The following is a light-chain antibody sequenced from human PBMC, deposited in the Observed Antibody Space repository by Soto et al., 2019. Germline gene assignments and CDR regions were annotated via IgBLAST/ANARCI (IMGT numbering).Light chain of an antibody. Sequence: EIVMTQSPATLSVSPGERATLSCRASQSVGSNLAWYQQKPGQAPRLLIYGASTRATGIPAMFSGSGSGTEFTLAISSLQSEDFAIYFCQQYNNGTPDMTFGQGTKVEIK. V-gene: IGKV3-15*01. CDR3: QQYNNGTPDMT. CDR2: GAS. J-gene: IGKJ1*01. CDR1: QSVGSN.